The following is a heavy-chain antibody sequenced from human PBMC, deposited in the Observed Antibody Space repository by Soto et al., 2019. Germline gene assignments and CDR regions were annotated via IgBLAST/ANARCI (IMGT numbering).Heavy chain of an antibody. D-gene: IGHD2-2*01. J-gene: IGHJ4*02. CDR3: ARSGSSTSCYDY. Sequence: EVHLVESGGGLVQPGGSLRLSCVGSGFTFSDHYIDWVRQAPGKGLEWVGRIRKQANIYTAHYAASVKGRFTISRDDPKNSLYLHMNSLKTEDTAVYYCARSGSSTSCYDYWGQGTLVTVSS. V-gene: IGHV3-72*01. CDR1: GFTFSDHY. CDR2: IRKQANIYTA.